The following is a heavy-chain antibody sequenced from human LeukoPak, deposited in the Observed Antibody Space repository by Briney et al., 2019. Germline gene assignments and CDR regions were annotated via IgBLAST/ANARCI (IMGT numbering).Heavy chain of an antibody. D-gene: IGHD4-23*01. CDR2: IYHSGST. CDR1: GGSISSGGYS. V-gene: IGHV4-30-2*01. Sequence: SQTLSLTCAVSGGSISSGGYSWRWIRQPPGKGLEWIGYIYHSGSTYYNPSLKSRVTISVDRSKNQFSLKLSSVTAADTAVYYCARTQTTVVTHWGQGTLVTVSS. CDR3: ARTQTTVVTH. J-gene: IGHJ4*02.